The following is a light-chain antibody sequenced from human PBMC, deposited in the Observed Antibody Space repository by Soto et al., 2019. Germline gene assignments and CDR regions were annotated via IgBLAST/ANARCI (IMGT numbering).Light chain of an antibody. CDR1: QSVGNN. CDR3: QQYGDWPLT. CDR2: ATS. V-gene: IGKV3-15*01. J-gene: IGKJ4*01. Sequence: EIVLTQSPATLSVSPGERATLSCRASQSVGNNFAWYQQKHGQAPRLLIFATSTRATGVPARFSGSGSGTEFTLSISSLQSEDFAVYYCQQYGDWPLTVGGGAKVEIE.